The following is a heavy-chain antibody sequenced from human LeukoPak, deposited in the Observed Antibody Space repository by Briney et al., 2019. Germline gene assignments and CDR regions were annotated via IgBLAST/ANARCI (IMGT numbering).Heavy chain of an antibody. J-gene: IGHJ4*02. CDR2: ISGSGGST. CDR1: GFTFSSYA. D-gene: IGHD6-13*01. V-gene: IGHV3-23*01. Sequence: GGSLRLSCAASGFTFSSYAMTWVRQAPGKGLEWVSVISGSGGSTNYADSVKGRFTISRDKSKNTLYLQMNSLRAEDTAVYYCAKGGAAAGKGYFDYWGQGTLVTVSS. CDR3: AKGGAAAGKGYFDY.